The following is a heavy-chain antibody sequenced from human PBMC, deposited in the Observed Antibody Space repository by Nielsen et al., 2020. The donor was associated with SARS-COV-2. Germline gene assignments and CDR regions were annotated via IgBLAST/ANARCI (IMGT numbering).Heavy chain of an antibody. D-gene: IGHD7-27*01. CDR1: GDTFTNYY. CDR2: IDPSGGSK. CDR3: ARPGDLSAFDF. V-gene: IGHV1-46*01. J-gene: IGHJ3*01. Sequence: ASVKVSCKASGDTFTNYYMHSGRQAPGQGLEWRGVIDPSGGSKRYAQKFQGRFIMTTDTSTTTVYMEMASLRAEDTAVYYCARPGDLSAFDFWGQGTMVTVSS.